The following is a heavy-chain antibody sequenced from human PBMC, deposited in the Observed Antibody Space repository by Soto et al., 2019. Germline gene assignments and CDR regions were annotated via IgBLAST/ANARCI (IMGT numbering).Heavy chain of an antibody. Sequence: SETLSLTCTVSGGSISGGGYSWSWIRQHPGKGLEWIGYISRSGSTYYNPSLESRLTVSVETSKNQFSLNLTSVTAADTAVYYCARQVPGPYGSGSYFDYWGQGTLVTVSS. CDR3: ARQVPGPYGSGSYFDY. CDR2: ISRSGST. J-gene: IGHJ4*02. V-gene: IGHV4-31*03. D-gene: IGHD3-10*01. CDR1: GGSISGGGYS.